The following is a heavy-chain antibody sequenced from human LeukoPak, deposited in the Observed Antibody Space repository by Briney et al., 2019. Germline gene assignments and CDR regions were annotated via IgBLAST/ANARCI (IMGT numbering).Heavy chain of an antibody. CDR3: ARSSAGVPFDY. V-gene: IGHV4-39*02. D-gene: IGHD6-13*01. CDR2: ISYSGTT. Sequence: SETLSLTCTVSGGSISTGSYYWAWVRQPPGKGLEYIGSISYSGTTYYNPSLKSRVTISVDTSKNHFSLNLSSVSAADTAVYYCARSSAGVPFDYWGQGTLVTVSS. J-gene: IGHJ4*02. CDR1: GGSISTGSYY.